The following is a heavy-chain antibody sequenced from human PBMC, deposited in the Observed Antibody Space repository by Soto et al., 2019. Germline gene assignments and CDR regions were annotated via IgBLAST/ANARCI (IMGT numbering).Heavy chain of an antibody. V-gene: IGHV4-59*12. CDR3: ARGIGITMVRGVLYYYGMDV. CDR2: IYYTGST. Sequence: SETLSLTCTISGGSISNYYWSWIRQPPGKGLEWIGYIYYTGSTNYNPSLKSRVTISVDTSKNHFSLKLSSVTAADTAVYYCARGIGITMVRGVLYYYGMDVWGQGTTVTVSS. J-gene: IGHJ6*02. D-gene: IGHD3-10*01. CDR1: GGSISNYY.